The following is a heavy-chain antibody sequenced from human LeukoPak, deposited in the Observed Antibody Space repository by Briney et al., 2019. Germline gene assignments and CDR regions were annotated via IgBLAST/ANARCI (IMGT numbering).Heavy chain of an antibody. Sequence: PGGSLRLSCAASGFTFSSYWMHWVRQAPGKGLVWVSRINSDGSSTSYADSVKGRFTISRDNAKNTLYLQMNSLRAEDTAVYYCARLLQNQPHQAHYYYYGMDVWGQGTTVTVSS. CDR3: ARLLQNQPHQAHYYYYGMDV. J-gene: IGHJ6*02. CDR1: GFTFSSYW. D-gene: IGHD2-2*01. V-gene: IGHV3-74*01. CDR2: INSDGSST.